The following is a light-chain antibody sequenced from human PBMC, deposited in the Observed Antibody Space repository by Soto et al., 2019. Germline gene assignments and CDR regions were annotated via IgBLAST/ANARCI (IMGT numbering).Light chain of an antibody. V-gene: IGKV1-33*01. CDR1: QNINNY. CDR2: DAS. CDR3: QQYENLTT. J-gene: IGKJ5*01. Sequence: DIQMTQSPSSLSASVGDRVTITCQASQNINNYLNWYQQKPGRAPKLLIYDASNLEAGVPSRFRGSGSGTDFTFTISRLEPEDIATYYFQQYENLTTFGQGKRLEIK.